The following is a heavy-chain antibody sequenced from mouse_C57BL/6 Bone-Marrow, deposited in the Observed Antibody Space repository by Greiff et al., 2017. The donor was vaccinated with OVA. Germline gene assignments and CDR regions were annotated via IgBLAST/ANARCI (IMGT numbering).Heavy chain of an antibody. CDR2: INPYNGGT. D-gene: IGHD2-1*01. J-gene: IGHJ3*01. Sequence: VQLQQSGPVLVKPGASVKMSCKASGYTFTDYYMNWVKQSHGKSLEWIGVINPYNGGTSYTQKFKGKATLTVDKSSSTAYMELISLTSEDSAVYYCARLDGKGFAYWGQGTLVTVSA. CDR1: GYTFTDYY. CDR3: ARLDGKGFAY. V-gene: IGHV1-19*01.